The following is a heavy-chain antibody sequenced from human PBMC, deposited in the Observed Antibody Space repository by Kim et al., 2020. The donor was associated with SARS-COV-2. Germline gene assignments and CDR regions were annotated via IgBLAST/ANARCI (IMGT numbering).Heavy chain of an antibody. D-gene: IGHD3-10*01. V-gene: IGHV3-23*01. CDR1: GFTFSNSA. Sequence: GGSLRLSCAASGFTFSNSAMTWVRQAPGKGLEWVSAISVSCRHTYYADSVKRRITISKDTTKSLFLLVISLRTADETATYYFANDSRAHYRSGRVGPWG. J-gene: IGHJ5*02. CDR3: ANDSRAHYRSGRVGP. CDR2: ISVSCRHT.